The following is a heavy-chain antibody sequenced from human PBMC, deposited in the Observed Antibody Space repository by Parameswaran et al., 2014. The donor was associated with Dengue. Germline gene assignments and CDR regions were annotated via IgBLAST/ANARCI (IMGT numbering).Heavy chain of an antibody. J-gene: IGHJ1*01. V-gene: IGHV4-39*01. D-gene: IGHD1-7*01. CDR2: LLYGST. CDR3: ASISLKELEYFQH. Sequence: VRQASRKGAGVDWEYLLYGSTYYNPSLKSRVTISVDTSKNQFSLKLSSVTAADTAVYYCASISLKELEYFQHWGQGTLVTVSS.